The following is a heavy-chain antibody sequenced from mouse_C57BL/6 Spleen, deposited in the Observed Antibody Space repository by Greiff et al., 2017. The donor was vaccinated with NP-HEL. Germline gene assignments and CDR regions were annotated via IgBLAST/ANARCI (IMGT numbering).Heavy chain of an antibody. J-gene: IGHJ4*01. D-gene: IGHD1-1*01. CDR2: IDPANGIT. V-gene: IGHV14-3*01. Sequence: SVAELVRPGASVKLSCTASGFNIKNTYMHWVKQRPEQGLEWIGRIDPANGITKYAPKFQGKATITADTSSNTAYLQLSSLTSEDTAIYYCARIITTVVAKGYAMDYWGQGTSVTVSS. CDR3: ARIITTVVAKGYAMDY. CDR1: GFNIKNTY.